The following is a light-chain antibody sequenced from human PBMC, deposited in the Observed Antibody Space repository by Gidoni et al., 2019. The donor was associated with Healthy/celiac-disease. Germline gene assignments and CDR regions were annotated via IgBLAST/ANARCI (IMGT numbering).Light chain of an antibody. V-gene: IGKV4-1*01. Sequence: DIVMTHSPDSLAVSLGERATINCKSSQSVLYSSNNKNYLAGYQQKPGQPPKLLMYWASTRESGVPDRFSGSGSGTDFTLTSSSLQAEDVAVYYCQQYFSTGLFTFXPXTKVDIK. CDR3: QQYFSTGLFT. CDR2: WAS. J-gene: IGKJ3*01. CDR1: QSVLYSSNNKNY.